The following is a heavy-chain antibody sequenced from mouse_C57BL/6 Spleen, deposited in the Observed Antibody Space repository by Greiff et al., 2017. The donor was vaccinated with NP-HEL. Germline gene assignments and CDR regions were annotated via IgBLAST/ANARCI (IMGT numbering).Heavy chain of an antibody. CDR3: ARSTSYYGSSPYYFDY. D-gene: IGHD1-1*01. CDR1: GYTFTSYG. Sequence: QVQLKESGAELARPGASVKLSCKASGYTFTSYGISWVKQRTGQGLEWIGEIYPRSGNTYYNEKFKGKATLTADKSSSTAYMELRSLTSEDSAVYFCARSTSYYGSSPYYFDYWGQGTTLTVSS. CDR2: IYPRSGNT. V-gene: IGHV1-81*01. J-gene: IGHJ2*01.